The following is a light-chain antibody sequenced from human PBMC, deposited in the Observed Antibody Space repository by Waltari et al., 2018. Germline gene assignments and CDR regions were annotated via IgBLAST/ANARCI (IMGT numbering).Light chain of an antibody. J-gene: IGKJ4*02. CDR1: QSVRNY. Sequence: ATLSCRASQSVRNYLAWFQQKPGQVPRLLIYDTSNRGTGVPASFSGSGSGTDFTLTISSLEAEDFAVYYCQQRSSWPLTFGGGTKVQIK. V-gene: IGKV3-11*01. CDR2: DTS. CDR3: QQRSSWPLT.